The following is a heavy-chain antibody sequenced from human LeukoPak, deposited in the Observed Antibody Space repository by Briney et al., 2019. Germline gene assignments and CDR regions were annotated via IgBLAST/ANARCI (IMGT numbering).Heavy chain of an antibody. J-gene: IGHJ4*02. CDR3: AKDPPWPAKIQLATGDY. Sequence: GGTLRLSCAASGFTFSSYGMSWVRQAPGKGLEWVSAISGSGGSTYYADSVKGRFTISRDNSKNTLYLQMNSLRAEDTAVYYCAKDPPWPAKIQLATGDYWGQGTLVTVSS. D-gene: IGHD5-18*01. CDR2: ISGSGGST. V-gene: IGHV3-23*01. CDR1: GFTFSSYG.